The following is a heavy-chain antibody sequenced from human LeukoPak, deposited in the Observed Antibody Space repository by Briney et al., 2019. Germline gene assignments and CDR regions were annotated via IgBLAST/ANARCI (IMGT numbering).Heavy chain of an antibody. CDR2: IKTDGSEK. J-gene: IGHJ4*02. D-gene: IGHD6-19*01. V-gene: IGHV3-7*03. Sequence: GGSLRLSCEASGFTFSSYWMSWVRQAPGKGLEWVANIKTDGSEKHYVDSVKGRFTISRDNAKNSLYLQMNSLRAEDTAVYYCAKGLGWLAKRNYFDYWGQGTLVTVSS. CDR1: GFTFSSYW. CDR3: AKGLGWLAKRNYFDY.